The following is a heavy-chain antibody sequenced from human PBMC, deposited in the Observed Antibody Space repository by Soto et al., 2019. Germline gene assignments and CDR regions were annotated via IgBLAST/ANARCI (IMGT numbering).Heavy chain of an antibody. V-gene: IGHV4-39*01. CDR2: IYYSGST. Sequence: TLSLTCTVSVGSISSSSYYWGWIRQPPGKGLEWIGSIYYSGSTYYNPSLKSRVTISVDTSKNQFSLKLSSVTAADTAVYYCVIDFWSGLQYNWSDPWGQGTLVTVSS. D-gene: IGHD3-3*01. J-gene: IGHJ5*02. CDR1: VGSISSSSYY. CDR3: VIDFWSGLQYNWSDP.